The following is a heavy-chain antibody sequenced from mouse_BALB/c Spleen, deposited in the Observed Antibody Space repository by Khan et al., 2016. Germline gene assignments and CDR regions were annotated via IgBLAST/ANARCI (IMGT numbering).Heavy chain of an antibody. J-gene: IGHJ1*01. D-gene: IGHD1-1*01. V-gene: IGHV9-3-1*01. Sequence: QIQLVQSGPELKKPGKTVKISCKASGYTFTNYGMNWVKQAPGKGLKWMGWINTYSGESTFADEFKGRFAFSLENSANTAYLQINNLKNEDTATYFCARYRYYYGSSRYFDVWGAGTTVTVSS. CDR3: ARYRYYYGSSRYFDV. CDR2: INTYSGES. CDR1: GYTFTNYG.